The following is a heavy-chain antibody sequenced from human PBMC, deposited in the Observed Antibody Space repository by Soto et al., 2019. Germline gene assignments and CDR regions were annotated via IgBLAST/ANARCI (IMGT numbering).Heavy chain of an antibody. CDR3: AKSYGYSSSWEIYYFDY. CDR2: ISGSGGST. V-gene: IGHV3-23*01. J-gene: IGHJ4*02. CDR1: GFTFSSYA. D-gene: IGHD6-13*01. Sequence: GGSLRLSCAASGFTFSSYAMSWVRQAPGKGLEWVSAISGSGGSTYYADSVKGRFTISRDNSKNTLYLQMNSLRAEDTAVYYCAKSYGYSSSWEIYYFDYWGQGTLVTVSS.